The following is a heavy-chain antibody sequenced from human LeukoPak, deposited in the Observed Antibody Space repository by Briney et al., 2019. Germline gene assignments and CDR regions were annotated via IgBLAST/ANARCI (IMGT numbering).Heavy chain of an antibody. D-gene: IGHD6-19*01. CDR3: AKSQVTGWYDFDY. V-gene: IGHV3-30*02. CDR2: IRSDGSDK. J-gene: IGHJ4*02. CDR1: GFTFSSYA. Sequence: GGSLRLSCAASGFTFSSYAMHWVRQAPGKGLEWVASIRSDGSDKKYADSVKGQFTISRDNSKSTLNLQMNSLRPEDTAVYYCAKSQVTGWYDFDYWGQGTLVIVSS.